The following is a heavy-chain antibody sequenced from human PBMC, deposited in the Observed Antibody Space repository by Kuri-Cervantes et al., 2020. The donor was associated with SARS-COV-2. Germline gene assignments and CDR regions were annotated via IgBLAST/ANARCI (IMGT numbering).Heavy chain of an antibody. CDR3: ARDSGDWDPDGFDI. CDR2: IIPMFGTA. Sequence: SVKVSCKASGDSFSSYSFNWVRQAPGQGLEWMGGIIPMFGTADYAQKFQGRVTVTADESTRTVYMELSSLRSDDTAVYYCARDSGDWDPDGFDIWGQGTMVTVSS. V-gene: IGHV1-69*13. CDR1: GDSFSSYS. J-gene: IGHJ3*02. D-gene: IGHD2-21*02.